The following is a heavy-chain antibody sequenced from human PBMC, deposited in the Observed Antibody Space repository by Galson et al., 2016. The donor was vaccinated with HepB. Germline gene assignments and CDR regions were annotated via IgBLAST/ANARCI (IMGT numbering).Heavy chain of an antibody. D-gene: IGHD1-1*01. CDR2: ICSDGNEK. CDR3: ARDPGTICHGINYHFDL. J-gene: IGHJ4*02. CDR1: GFTFGNYV. Sequence: SLRLSCAASGFTFGNYVMHWVRQTPGMGLAWVAVICSDGNEKYYADSVQGRFALSRDNSKNTLYRQMDSLRLEDTALYYCARDPGTICHGINYHFDLWGQGSLVTVSS. V-gene: IGHV3-30*09.